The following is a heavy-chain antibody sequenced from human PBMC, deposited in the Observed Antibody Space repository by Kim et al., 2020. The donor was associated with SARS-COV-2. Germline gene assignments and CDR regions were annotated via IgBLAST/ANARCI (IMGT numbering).Heavy chain of an antibody. CDR2: ISWNSDYI. V-gene: IGHV3-9*01. CDR1: GFTFGDYG. CDR3: ARSGTYYGGGQGGLKNWFDP. D-gene: IGHD1-26*01. J-gene: IGHJ5*02. Sequence: GGSLRLSCAASGFTFGDYGMHWVRQAPGKGLEWVSGISWNSDYIDYADSVKGRFTISRDNTKNSLYLQMNSLRPEDTAVYYCARSGTYYGGGQGGLKNWFDPWGQGTLVIVSS.